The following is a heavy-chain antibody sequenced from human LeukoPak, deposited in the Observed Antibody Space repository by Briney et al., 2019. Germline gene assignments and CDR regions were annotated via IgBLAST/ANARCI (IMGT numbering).Heavy chain of an antibody. V-gene: IGHV3-73*01. CDR3: TRTWELHYYYGMDV. D-gene: IGHD1-26*01. CDR1: GFTFSGPA. Sequence: GGSLRLSCAASGFTFSGPAMHWVRQASGKGLEWVGRIRSKANSYATAYAASVKGRFTISRDDSKNTAYLQMNSLKTEDTAVYYCTRTWELHYYYGMDVWGQGTTVTVSS. CDR2: IRSKANSYAT. J-gene: IGHJ6*02.